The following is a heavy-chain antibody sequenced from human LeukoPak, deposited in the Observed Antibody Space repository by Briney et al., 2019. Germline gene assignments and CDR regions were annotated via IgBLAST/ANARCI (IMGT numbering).Heavy chain of an antibody. Sequence: GGSLRLSCAASGFTFSIYWMHWVRQAPGKGLVWVSRIRSEGSSTTYADSVKGRFTISRDNAKDTLYLQMNSLRAEDTAVYYCARGENTYIDYWGQGTLVTVSS. V-gene: IGHV3-74*01. D-gene: IGHD3-16*01. CDR2: IRSEGSST. CDR1: GFTFSIYW. J-gene: IGHJ4*02. CDR3: ARGENTYIDY.